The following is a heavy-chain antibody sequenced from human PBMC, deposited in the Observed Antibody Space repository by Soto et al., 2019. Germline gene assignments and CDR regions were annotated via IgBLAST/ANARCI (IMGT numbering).Heavy chain of an antibody. CDR2: IYYSGST. J-gene: IGHJ4*02. CDR1: GGSISSGDYY. V-gene: IGHV4-30-4*01. Sequence: SETLSLTCTVSGGSISSGDYYWSWIRQPPGKGLEWIGYIYYSGSTYYNPSLKSRVTISVDTSKNQFSLKLSSVTAADTAVYYCARGPFSSGWYSDYWGQGNLVTVSS. D-gene: IGHD6-19*01. CDR3: ARGPFSSGWYSDY.